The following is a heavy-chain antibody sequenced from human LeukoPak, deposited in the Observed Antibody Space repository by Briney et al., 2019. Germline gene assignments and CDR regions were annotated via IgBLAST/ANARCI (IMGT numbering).Heavy chain of an antibody. CDR2: IYYSGST. V-gene: IGHV4-38-2*02. J-gene: IGHJ4*02. CDR1: GYSISSGYY. D-gene: IGHD3-10*01. Sequence: PSETLSLTCTVSGYSISSGYYWGWIRPPPGKGLEWIGSIYYSGSTYYNPSLKSRVTISVDTSKNQFSLKLSSVTAADTAVYYCARHRGSWFGESLYFDYWGQGTLVTVSS. CDR3: ARHRGSWFGESLYFDY.